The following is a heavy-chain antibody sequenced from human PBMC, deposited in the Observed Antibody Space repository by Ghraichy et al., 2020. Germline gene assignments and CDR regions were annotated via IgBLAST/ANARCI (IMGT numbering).Heavy chain of an antibody. Sequence: SETLSLTCTVSGGSISSYYWSWIRQPPGKGLEWIGYIYYSGSTNYNPSLKSRVTISVDTSKTQFSLKLSSVTAADTAVYYCSRHSWARDSPNWYFDLWGRGTLVTVSS. CDR1: GGSISSYY. D-gene: IGHD2/OR15-2a*01. CDR3: SRHSWARDSPNWYFDL. V-gene: IGHV4-59*08. J-gene: IGHJ2*01. CDR2: IYYSGST.